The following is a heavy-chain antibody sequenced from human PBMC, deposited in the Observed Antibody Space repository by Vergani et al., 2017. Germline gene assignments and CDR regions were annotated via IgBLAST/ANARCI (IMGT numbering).Heavy chain of an antibody. CDR1: GFSFSNNW. J-gene: IGHJ4*02. Sequence: EVQLVESGGSLVHPGGSLRLSCAASGFSFSNNWMSWVRLAPGKGLEWVAEINKDGSEQYYVDSVRGRFTISRDNTKNSLYLQMNSLRGEDTAVYYCARDPEHGAIDYWGQGTLVTVSS. V-gene: IGHV3-7*01. CDR2: INKDGSEQ. D-gene: IGHD4-17*01. CDR3: ARDPEHGAIDY.